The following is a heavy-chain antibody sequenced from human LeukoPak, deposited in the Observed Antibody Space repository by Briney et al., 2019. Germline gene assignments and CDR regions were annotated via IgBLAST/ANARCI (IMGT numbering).Heavy chain of an antibody. CDR2: VHYSGST. CDR3: ARGGIAAAALVHLDY. Sequence: SETLSLTCTVSGGSISPYYWSWSRQPPGKGLDWIGYVHYSGSTKYNPSLKSRVTISLDTSKNQFSLKLSSVTAADTAVYYCARGGIAAAALVHLDYWGQGTLVTVSS. J-gene: IGHJ4*02. CDR1: GGSISPYY. V-gene: IGHV4-59*01. D-gene: IGHD6-13*01.